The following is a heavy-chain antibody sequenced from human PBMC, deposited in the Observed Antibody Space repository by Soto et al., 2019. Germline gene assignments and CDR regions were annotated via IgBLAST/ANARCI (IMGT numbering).Heavy chain of an antibody. CDR2: ISYDGSNK. Sequence: QVQLVESGGGVVQPGRSLRLSCAASGFTFSSYAMHWVRQAPGKGLEWVAVISYDGSNKYYADSVKGRFTISRDNSKNTLYLQMNSLRAEDTAVYYCARELIGGFGYWGQGTLVTVSS. CDR1: GFTFSSYA. J-gene: IGHJ4*02. CDR3: ARELIGGFGY. V-gene: IGHV3-30-3*01. D-gene: IGHD7-27*01.